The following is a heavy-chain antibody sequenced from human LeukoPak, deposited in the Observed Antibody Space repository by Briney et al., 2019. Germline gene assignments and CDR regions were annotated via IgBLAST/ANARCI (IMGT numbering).Heavy chain of an antibody. Sequence: ASVKVSCKASGGTFSSYAISWVRQAPGQGLEWMGGIIPIFGTANYAQKFQGRVTITADESTSTAYMELSSLRSEDTAVYYCARATYQLLLANHYYYGMDVWGQGTTVTVSS. V-gene: IGHV1-69*01. J-gene: IGHJ6*02. CDR2: IIPIFGTA. CDR3: ARATYQLLLANHYYYGMDV. D-gene: IGHD2-2*01. CDR1: GGTFSSYA.